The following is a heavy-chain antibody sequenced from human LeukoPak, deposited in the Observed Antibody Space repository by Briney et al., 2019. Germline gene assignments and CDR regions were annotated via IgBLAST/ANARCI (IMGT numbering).Heavy chain of an antibody. J-gene: IGHJ4*02. Sequence: GGSLRLSCAASGFTFSSYAMHWVRQAPGKGLEWVAVISYDGSNKYYADSVKGRFTISRDNSKNTLYLQMNSLRAEDTAVYYCARRNYDFWSATYYFDYWGQGTLVTVSS. D-gene: IGHD3-3*01. CDR2: ISYDGSNK. CDR1: GFTFSSYA. V-gene: IGHV3-30-3*01. CDR3: ARRNYDFWSATYYFDY.